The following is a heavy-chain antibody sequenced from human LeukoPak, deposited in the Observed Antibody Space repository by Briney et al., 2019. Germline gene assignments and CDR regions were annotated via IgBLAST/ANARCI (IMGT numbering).Heavy chain of an antibody. J-gene: IGHJ4*02. CDR2: IIQTSDGGTA. V-gene: IGHV3-15*01. Sequence: PGGSLRLSCAASGFTFSSAWMSWVRQAPGKGLEWVGRIIQTSDGGTAEYAAPVKGRFTISRDDSTNTLYLQMYSLKTEDTAVHYCATGFSTATHGGYWGQGTLVTVSS. D-gene: IGHD2-15*01. CDR3: ATGFSTATHGGY. CDR1: GFTFSSAW.